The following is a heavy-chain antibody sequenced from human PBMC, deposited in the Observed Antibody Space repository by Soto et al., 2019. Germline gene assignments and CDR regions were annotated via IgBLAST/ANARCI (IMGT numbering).Heavy chain of an antibody. Sequence: GGSLRLSCAASGFTFSDYYMSWIRQAPGKGLEWVSYISSSSSYTNYADSVKGRFTISRDNAKNSLYLQMNSLRAEDTAVYYCARDAGYCSSNSCPGYYGMDVWGQGTTVTVSS. J-gene: IGHJ6*02. CDR2: ISSSSSYT. D-gene: IGHD2-2*01. V-gene: IGHV3-11*06. CDR3: ARDAGYCSSNSCPGYYGMDV. CDR1: GFTFSDYY.